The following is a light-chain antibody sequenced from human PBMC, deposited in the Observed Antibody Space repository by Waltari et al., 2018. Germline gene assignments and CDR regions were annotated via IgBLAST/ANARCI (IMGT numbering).Light chain of an antibody. CDR2: GVS. CDR1: QIVSNNY. V-gene: IGKV3-20*01. Sequence: NVLTQSPGTLSLSPGERATLPCRASQIVSNNYLAWYQPQPGQAPRLLIYGVSSRATGIPDRFSGSGSGTDFTLTISRLEPEDSAVYFCHLYGSARTFGGGTKVEIK. J-gene: IGKJ4*01. CDR3: HLYGSART.